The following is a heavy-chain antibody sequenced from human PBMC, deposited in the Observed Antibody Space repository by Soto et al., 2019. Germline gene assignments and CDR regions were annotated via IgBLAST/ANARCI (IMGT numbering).Heavy chain of an antibody. J-gene: IGHJ4*02. CDR3: AREYYYDSSGYDHFDY. CDR1: GFTFSSYA. D-gene: IGHD3-22*01. V-gene: IGHV3-30-3*01. CDR2: ISYDGSNK. Sequence: SLRLSCAASGFTFSSYAMHWVRQAPGKGLEWVAVISYDGSNKYYADSVKGRFTISRDNSKNTLYLQMNSLRAEDTAVYYCAREYYYDSSGYDHFDYWGQGTLVTVSS.